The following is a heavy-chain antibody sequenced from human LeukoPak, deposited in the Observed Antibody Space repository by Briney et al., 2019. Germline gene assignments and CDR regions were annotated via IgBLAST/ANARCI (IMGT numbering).Heavy chain of an antibody. D-gene: IGHD1-26*01. Sequence: ASVKVSCKASGYTFTNFGITWVRQAPGQGLEWMGWISAYNGNTNYAQKLQGRVTMTTDTSTSTAYMDLRSLRSDDTAVYYCARERVVGDAFDIWGQGTMVTVSS. CDR3: ARERVVGDAFDI. J-gene: IGHJ3*02. CDR1: GYTFTNFG. V-gene: IGHV1-18*01. CDR2: ISAYNGNT.